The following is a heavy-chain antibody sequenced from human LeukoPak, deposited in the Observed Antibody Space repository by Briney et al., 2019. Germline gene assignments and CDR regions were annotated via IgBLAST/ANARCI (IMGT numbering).Heavy chain of an antibody. CDR3: ARLSVGGTPIDY. Sequence: SETLSLTCTVSGGSFSIFYWTWMRQRPGKGLEWIGYIFQSGTTSYNPSLKSRVSISIGTSKNQFSLRLSSVTAADTAVYYCARLSVGGTPIDYWGQGIRVIVSS. D-gene: IGHD1-26*01. CDR2: IFQSGTT. J-gene: IGHJ4*02. CDR1: GGSFSIFY. V-gene: IGHV4-59*08.